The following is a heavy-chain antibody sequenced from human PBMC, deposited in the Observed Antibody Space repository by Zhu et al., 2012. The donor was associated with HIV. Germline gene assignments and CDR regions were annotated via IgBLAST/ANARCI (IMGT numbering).Heavy chain of an antibody. J-gene: IGHJ4*02. D-gene: IGHD5-24*01. Sequence: EVQLVESGGGLVQFGGSLRLSCAASGFTFSTYWMHWVRQAPGRGPVWVSGINGDASSIIYADSVRGRFTISRDNAKNTLYLQMNSLRAEDAAMYYCARDPVRGDDYNFDFWGQGTLVTVS. V-gene: IGHV3-74*01. CDR1: GFTFSTYW. CDR2: INGDASSI. CDR3: ARDPVRGDDYNFDF.